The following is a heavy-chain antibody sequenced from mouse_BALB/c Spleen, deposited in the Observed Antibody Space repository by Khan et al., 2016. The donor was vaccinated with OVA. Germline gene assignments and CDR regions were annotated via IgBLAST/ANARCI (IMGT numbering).Heavy chain of an antibody. CDR1: GYSITSDYA. CDR3: ARWFTY. CDR2: ISYSGST. Sequence: QLEESGPGLVKPSQSLSLTCTVTGYSITSDYAWNWIRQFPGNKLEWMGYISYSGSTTYNPSLKSRISITRDTSKNQFFLQLNSVTTADTATYYCARWFTYWGQGTLVTVSA. V-gene: IGHV3-2*02. J-gene: IGHJ3*01.